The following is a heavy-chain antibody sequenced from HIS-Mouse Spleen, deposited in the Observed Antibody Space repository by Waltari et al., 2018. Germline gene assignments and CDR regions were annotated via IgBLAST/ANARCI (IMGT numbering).Heavy chain of an antibody. CDR2: INHSGST. J-gene: IGHJ2*01. CDR1: GGSFSGYY. D-gene: IGHD7-27*01. Sequence: QVQLQQWGAGLLKPSETLSLTCAVYGGSFSGYYWSWIRQPPGKGREWIGEINHSGSTNYNPSLKSRVTISVDTSKNQFSLKLSSVTAADTAVYYCARVRTGDPSYWYFDLWGRGTLVTVSS. CDR3: ARVRTGDPSYWYFDL. V-gene: IGHV4-34*01.